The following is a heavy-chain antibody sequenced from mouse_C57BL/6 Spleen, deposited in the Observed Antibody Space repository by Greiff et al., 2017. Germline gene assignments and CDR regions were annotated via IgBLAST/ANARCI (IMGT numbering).Heavy chain of an antibody. CDR2: IYPGSGNT. CDR1: GYSFTSYY. V-gene: IGHV1-66*01. Sequence: VKLQESGPELVKPGASVKISCKASGYSFTSYYIHWVKQRPGQGLEWIGWIYPGSGNTKYNEKFKGKATLTADTSSSTAYMQLSSLTSEDSAVYYCAKLLFVYYAMDYWGQGTSVTVSS. J-gene: IGHJ4*01. D-gene: IGHD2-1*01. CDR3: AKLLFVYYAMDY.